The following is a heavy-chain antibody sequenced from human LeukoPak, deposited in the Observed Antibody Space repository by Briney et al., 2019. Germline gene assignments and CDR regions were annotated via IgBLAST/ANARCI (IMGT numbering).Heavy chain of an antibody. D-gene: IGHD6-19*01. CDR2: ISWNSGSI. J-gene: IGHJ3*02. Sequence: GGSLRIPCGAPGITFDDYAMHWVRQGPGKGLEWGSGISWNSGSIGYADSVKGRFTISRDNAKNSLYLQMNSLRAEDTALYYCARHAVAGTPDAFDIWGQGTMVTVSS. CDR1: GITFDDYA. V-gene: IGHV3-9*01. CDR3: ARHAVAGTPDAFDI.